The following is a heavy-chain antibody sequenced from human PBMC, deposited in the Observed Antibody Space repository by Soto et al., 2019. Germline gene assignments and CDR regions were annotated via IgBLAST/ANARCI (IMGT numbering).Heavy chain of an antibody. D-gene: IGHD3-3*01. J-gene: IGHJ4*02. V-gene: IGHV4-34*01. CDR1: GGSFSGYY. CDR2: INHSGST. CDR3: ARAPLYYDFWSGHHFDY. Sequence: SETLSLTCAVYGGSFSGYYWSWIRQPPGKGLEWIGEINHSGSTNYNPSLKSRVTISVDTSKNQFSLKLSSVTAADTAVYYCARAPLYYDFWSGHHFDYWGQGTLVTVPS.